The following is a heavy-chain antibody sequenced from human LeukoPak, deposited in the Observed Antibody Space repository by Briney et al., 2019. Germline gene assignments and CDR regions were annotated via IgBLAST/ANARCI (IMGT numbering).Heavy chain of an antibody. J-gene: IGHJ5*02. CDR1: GFPFTTYG. D-gene: IGHD3-9*01. CDR3: AREWWGYDVLTGDNWFDP. Sequence: ASVKVSCRASGFPFTTYGINWVRRAPGQGLEWMGWINTDNGDTNYAQKFQGRVTMTTDTSTSTVYIELRSLTSDDTAAYYCAREWWGYDVLTGDNWFDPWGQGTLVTVSS. V-gene: IGHV1-18*01. CDR2: INTDNGDT.